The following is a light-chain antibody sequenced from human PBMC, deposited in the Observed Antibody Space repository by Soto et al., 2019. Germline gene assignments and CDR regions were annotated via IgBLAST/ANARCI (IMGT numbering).Light chain of an antibody. J-gene: IGLJ2*01. Sequence: QSVLTQPPSASGSPGQSVTISCTGTSSDVGAYNYVSWYQQHPGKAPKLMIYDVTTRPSGVPDRFSGSKSGNTASMTVSGLQAEAEADYFCSSYTGSDNLVFGGGTKLTVL. CDR3: SSYTGSDNLV. V-gene: IGLV2-8*01. CDR2: DVT. CDR1: SSDVGAYNY.